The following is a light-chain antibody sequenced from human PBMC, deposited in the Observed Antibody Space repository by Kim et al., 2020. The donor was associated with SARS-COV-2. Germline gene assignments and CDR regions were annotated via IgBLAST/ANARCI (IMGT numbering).Light chain of an antibody. CDR2: QDS. J-gene: IGLJ2*01. CDR3: QAWDSSTKVV. V-gene: IGLV3-1*01. Sequence: SPGQTASITCSGDKLGDKYACWYQQKPGQSPVLVNYQDSKRPSGIPERFSGSNSGNTATLTISGTQAMDEADYYCQAWDSSTKVVFGGGTQLTVL. CDR1: KLGDKY.